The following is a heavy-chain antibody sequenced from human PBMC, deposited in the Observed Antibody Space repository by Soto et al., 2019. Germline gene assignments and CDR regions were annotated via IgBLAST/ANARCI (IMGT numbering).Heavy chain of an antibody. J-gene: IGHJ4*02. CDR1: DLTFSNNY. CDR2: ISSSTSHT. Sequence: QVQLVESGGGLANPGGSLRLSRAGADLTFSNNYLTWFRQVPGRGLDWVSSISSSTSHTTYADSEKGRFTISRDNAKNSLFLQMNSLRAEDTAVYYCARGRGAAADYFDLWGQGTLVTVSS. V-gene: IGHV3-11*05. CDR3: ARGRGAAADYFDL. D-gene: IGHD6-13*01.